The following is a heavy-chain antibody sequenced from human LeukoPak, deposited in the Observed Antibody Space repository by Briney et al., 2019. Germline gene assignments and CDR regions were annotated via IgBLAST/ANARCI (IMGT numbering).Heavy chain of an antibody. CDR2: ISGSSSTI. CDR1: GFTVSSNY. V-gene: IGHV3-48*01. J-gene: IGHJ4*02. D-gene: IGHD4-17*01. Sequence: GGSLRLSCAASGFTVSSNYMNWVRQAPGKGLEWVSYISGSSSTIYYADSVKGRFTISRDNAKNSLYLQMNSPRAEDTAVYYCARQRAGFTVTTSDYWGQGTLVTVSS. CDR3: ARQRAGFTVTTSDY.